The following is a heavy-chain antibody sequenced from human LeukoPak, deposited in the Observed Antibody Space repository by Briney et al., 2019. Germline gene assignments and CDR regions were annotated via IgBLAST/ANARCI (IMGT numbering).Heavy chain of an antibody. J-gene: IGHJ5*02. CDR2: ISESSSHT. CDR1: GFTFRDYY. CDR3: ARGRLVFDP. D-gene: IGHD6-6*01. V-gene: IGHV3-11*05. Sequence: GGSLRLSCAASGFTFRDYYMSWSRRAPGKGVEWVSYISESSSHTTDADSVRGRFTLSRDNAKNSLYLQMNSLRAEDTAAYSCARGRLVFDPWGQGTLVTVSS.